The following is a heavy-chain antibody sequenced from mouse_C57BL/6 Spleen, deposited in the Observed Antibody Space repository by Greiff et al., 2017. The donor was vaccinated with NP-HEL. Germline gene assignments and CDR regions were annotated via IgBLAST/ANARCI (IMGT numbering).Heavy chain of an antibody. Sequence: VQLQQSGPELVKPGASVKISCKASGYTFTDYYMNWVKQSHGKSLEWIGDINPNNGGTSYNQKFKGKATLTVDKSSSTAYMELRSLTSEDSAVYYCARGVAQAPFAYWGQGTLVTVSA. D-gene: IGHD1-3*01. CDR1: GYTFTDYY. J-gene: IGHJ3*01. CDR3: ARGVAQAPFAY. CDR2: INPNNGGT. V-gene: IGHV1-26*01.